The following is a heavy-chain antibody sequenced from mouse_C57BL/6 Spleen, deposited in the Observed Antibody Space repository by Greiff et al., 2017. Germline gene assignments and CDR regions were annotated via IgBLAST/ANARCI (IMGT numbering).Heavy chain of an antibody. V-gene: IGHV1-54*01. CDR1: GYAFTNYL. Sequence: VQLQQSGAELVRPGTSVKVSCKASGYAFTNYLIEWVKQRPGQGLEWIGVINPGSGGTNYNEKFKGKATLTADKSSSTAYMQLSSLTSEDSAVYFCARCNGSSYGYFDGWGTGTTVTVSS. CDR2: INPGSGGT. D-gene: IGHD1-1*01. J-gene: IGHJ1*03. CDR3: ARCNGSSYGYFDG.